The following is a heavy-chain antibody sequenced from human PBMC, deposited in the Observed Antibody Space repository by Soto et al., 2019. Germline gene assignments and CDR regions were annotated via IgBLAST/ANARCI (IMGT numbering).Heavy chain of an antibody. Sequence: VQLVESGGGVVQPGRSLRLSCAASGFTFSSYGMHWVRQAPGKGLEWVAVIWYDGSNKYYADSVKGRFTISRDNSKNTLYLQMNSLRAEDTAVYYCARDKVVRYRPVAGTGAFDIWGQGTMVTVSS. CDR2: IWYDGSNK. D-gene: IGHD6-19*01. V-gene: IGHV3-33*01. CDR3: ARDKVVRYRPVAGTGAFDI. J-gene: IGHJ3*02. CDR1: GFTFSSYG.